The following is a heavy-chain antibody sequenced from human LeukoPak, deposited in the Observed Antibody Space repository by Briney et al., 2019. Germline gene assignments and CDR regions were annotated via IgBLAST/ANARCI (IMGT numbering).Heavy chain of an antibody. V-gene: IGHV3-11*01. CDR1: GFTVGSNY. CDR2: ISSSGSTI. J-gene: IGHJ4*02. Sequence: GGSLRLSCAASGFTVGSNYMSWIRQAPGKGLEWVSYISSSGSTIYYADSVKGRFTISRDNAKNSLYLQMNSLRAEDTAVYYCARADLDTSMSLDYWGQGTLVTVSS. D-gene: IGHD5-18*01. CDR3: ARADLDTSMSLDY.